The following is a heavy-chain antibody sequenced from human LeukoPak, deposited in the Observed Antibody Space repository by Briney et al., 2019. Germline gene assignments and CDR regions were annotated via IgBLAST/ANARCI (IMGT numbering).Heavy chain of an antibody. D-gene: IGHD2-21*02. J-gene: IGHJ4*02. CDR2: FGGSGGTI. CDR3: AKSDCGGDCHLLDY. Sequence: GGSLRLSCAASGFTFSTYAMSWVRQAPGKGLEWVSHFGGSGGTIYYADSVRGRFTISRDNSKNTLYLQMNSLRADDTAVYYCAKSDCGGDCHLLDYWGQGTLVTVSS. CDR1: GFTFSTYA. V-gene: IGHV3-23*01.